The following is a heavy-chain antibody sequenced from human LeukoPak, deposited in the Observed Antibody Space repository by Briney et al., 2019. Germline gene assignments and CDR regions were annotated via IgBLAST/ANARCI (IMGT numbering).Heavy chain of an antibody. CDR1: GFTFSSYA. Sequence: GRSLRLSCAASGFTFSSYAMHWVRQAPGKGLEWVAVISYDGSNKYYADSVKGRFTISRDNSKNTLYLQMNSLRAEDTAVYYCAGDGSGSYYVSYFDYWGQGTLVTVSS. V-gene: IGHV3-30-3*01. D-gene: IGHD1-26*01. CDR3: AGDGSGSYYVSYFDY. J-gene: IGHJ4*02. CDR2: ISYDGSNK.